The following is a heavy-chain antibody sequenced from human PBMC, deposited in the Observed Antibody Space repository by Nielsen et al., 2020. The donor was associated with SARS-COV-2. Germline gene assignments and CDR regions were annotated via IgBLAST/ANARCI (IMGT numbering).Heavy chain of an antibody. D-gene: IGHD2-21*01. Sequence: GESLKISCAASGFTFSSYWMHWVRQAPGKGLEWLANIQQDGSEKNYVDSVKGRFTISRDNAKNSLYLEMNSLRAEDTAVYYCARYSGAYWGQGTLVTVSS. J-gene: IGHJ4*02. V-gene: IGHV3-7*01. CDR1: GFTFSSYW. CDR2: IQQDGSEK. CDR3: ARYSGAY.